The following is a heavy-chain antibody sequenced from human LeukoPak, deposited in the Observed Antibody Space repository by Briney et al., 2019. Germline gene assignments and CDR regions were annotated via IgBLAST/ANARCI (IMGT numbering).Heavy chain of an antibody. J-gene: IGHJ6*02. Sequence: GGSLRLSCAASGFTFRTFSMHWVREAPGKGLVWVSRINSDGSSTNYADSVKGRFTISRDNAKNTLYLQMDSLRAEDTAVYFCFQSGGMDIWGQGTTVTVSS. CDR3: FQSGGMDI. CDR2: INSDGSST. V-gene: IGHV3-74*01. CDR1: GFTFRTFS.